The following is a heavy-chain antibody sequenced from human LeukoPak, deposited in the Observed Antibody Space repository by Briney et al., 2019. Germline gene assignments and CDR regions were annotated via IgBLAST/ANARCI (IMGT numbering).Heavy chain of an antibody. D-gene: IGHD2-2*01. CDR1: GFTFSSYS. CDR2: ISSSSSTI. V-gene: IGHV3-48*01. Sequence: PGGSLRLSCAASGFTFSSYSMNWVRQAPGKGLEWVSYISSSSSTIYYADSVKGRFTISRDNAKNSLYLQMNSLRAEDTAVYYCARDPERYFVVPAAGDYWGQGTLVTVSS. J-gene: IGHJ4*02. CDR3: ARDPERYFVVPAAGDY.